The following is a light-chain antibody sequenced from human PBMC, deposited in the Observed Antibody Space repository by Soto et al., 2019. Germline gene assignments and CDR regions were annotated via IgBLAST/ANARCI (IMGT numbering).Light chain of an antibody. J-gene: IGLJ2*01. V-gene: IGLV2-14*01. Sequence: QSALTQPASVSGSTGQSITIACSVTSSDVGGYNYVSWYQQHPGKAPKLMIYEVTNRPSGVSNRFSGSKSGNTDSLTISGLQAEDDADYYCSSSTISTNLVFGGGTKVTVL. CDR1: SSDVGGYNY. CDR2: EVT. CDR3: SSSTISTNLV.